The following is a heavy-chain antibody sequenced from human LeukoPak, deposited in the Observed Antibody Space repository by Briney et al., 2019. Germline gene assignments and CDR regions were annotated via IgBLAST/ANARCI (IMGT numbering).Heavy chain of an antibody. CDR2: IYSGGNT. CDR1: GFTVSGNY. V-gene: IGHV3-53*01. Sequence: GGSLRLSCAASGFTVSGNYIIWVRQTPGKRLEWVSLIYSGGNTYYTDSVKGRFTISRDNSENTLYLQTNSLRTEDTAVYYCARVADYYVSGHFDYWGQGTLVTVSS. CDR3: ARVADYYVSGHFDY. J-gene: IGHJ4*02. D-gene: IGHD3-10*01.